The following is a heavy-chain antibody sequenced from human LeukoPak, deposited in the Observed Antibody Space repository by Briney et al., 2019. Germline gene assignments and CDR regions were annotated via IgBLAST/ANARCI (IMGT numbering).Heavy chain of an antibody. CDR2: IYYSGST. D-gene: IGHD1-26*01. CDR3: ASRGVGAIMPDY. V-gene: IGHV4-31*03. Sequence: SETLSLTCTVSGGSISSGGYYWSWIRQHPGKGLEWIGYIYYSGSTYYNPSLKSRVTISVDTSKNQFSLKLSSVTAADTAVYYCASRGVGAIMPDYWGQGTLVTVSS. J-gene: IGHJ4*02. CDR1: GGSISSGGYY.